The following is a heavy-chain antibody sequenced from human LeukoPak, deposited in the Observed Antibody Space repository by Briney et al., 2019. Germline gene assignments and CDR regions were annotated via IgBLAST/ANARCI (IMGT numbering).Heavy chain of an antibody. CDR1: GVSISSGDYY. V-gene: IGHV4-61*08. J-gene: IGHJ4*02. D-gene: IGHD6-13*01. Sequence: SQTLSLTCTVSGVSISSGDYYWSWIRQPPGKGLEWIGYIYYSGSTNYNPALKSRVTISVDTSKNQFSLKLSSLTAADTAVYYCAREASSSCFDYWGQGTLVTVSS. CDR3: AREASSSCFDY. CDR2: IYYSGST.